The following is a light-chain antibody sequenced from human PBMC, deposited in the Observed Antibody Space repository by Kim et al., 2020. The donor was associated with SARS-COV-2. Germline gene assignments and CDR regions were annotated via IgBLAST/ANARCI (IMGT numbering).Light chain of an antibody. CDR2: YDS. CDR1: NIGSKS. V-gene: IGLV3-21*04. J-gene: IGLJ2*01. Sequence: SYELTQPPSVSVAPGKTARITCGGNNIGSKSVHWYQQKPGQAPVLVIYYDSDRPSGIPERFSGSNSGNTATLTISRVEAGDEADYYCQVWDSSSDHPGVEFGGGTQLTVL. CDR3: QVWDSSSDHPGVE.